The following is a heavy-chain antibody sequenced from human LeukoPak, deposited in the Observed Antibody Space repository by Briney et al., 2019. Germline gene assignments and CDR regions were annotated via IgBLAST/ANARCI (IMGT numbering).Heavy chain of an antibody. V-gene: IGHV1-18*01. J-gene: IGHJ4*02. D-gene: IGHD2-15*01. CDR2: XSAYSGNT. Sequence: QXLXGMGWXSAYSGNTNYARKLQGRVTMTIDTSTSTAYMELRSLRSDDTAVYYCARCDGGGGSCYYPDYWGQGTLVTVSS. CDR3: ARCDGGGGSCYYPDY.